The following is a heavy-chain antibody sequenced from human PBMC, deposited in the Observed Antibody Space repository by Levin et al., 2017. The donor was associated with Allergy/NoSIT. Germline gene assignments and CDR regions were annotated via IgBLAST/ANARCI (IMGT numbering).Heavy chain of an antibody. CDR1: GGSISSSNW. D-gene: IGHD3-10*01. Sequence: PSETLSLTCAVSGGSISSSNWWSWVRQPPGKGLEWIGEIYHSGSTNYNPSLKSRVTISVDKSKNQFSLKLSSVTAADTAVYYCARDGMGRITMVRGVIRGRRSLDYWGQGTLVTVSS. V-gene: IGHV4-4*02. J-gene: IGHJ4*02. CDR2: IYHSGST. CDR3: ARDGMGRITMVRGVIRGRRSLDY.